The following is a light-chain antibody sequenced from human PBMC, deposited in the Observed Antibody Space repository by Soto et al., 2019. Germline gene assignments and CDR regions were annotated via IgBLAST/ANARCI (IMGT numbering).Light chain of an antibody. V-gene: IGLV2-14*01. CDR3: ASHTTSDTRV. CDR1: SGDVGAYDY. Sequence: QSVLTQPASVSGSPGQSIAISCTGTSGDVGAYDYVSWYQHHPDKAPKLMIYEVSNRPSGVSDSFSGSKSVYTATLTISGLQAEDEADYYCASHTTSDTRVFGTGTKLTVL. CDR2: EVS. J-gene: IGLJ1*01.